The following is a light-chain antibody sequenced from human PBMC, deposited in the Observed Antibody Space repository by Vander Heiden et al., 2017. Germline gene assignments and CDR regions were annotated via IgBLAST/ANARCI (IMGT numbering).Light chain of an antibody. CDR1: QSISSY. V-gene: IGKV1-39*01. J-gene: IGKJ5*01. Sequence: DIQMTQSPSSLSASVGDRVTITCRASQSISSYLNWYQQKPGKAPKLLIYAASSLQSEVPSRFSGSGSGTDFTLTISSLQPEDFATYYCQQSYSTLSISFGQGTRLENK. CDR3: QQSYSTLSIS. CDR2: AAS.